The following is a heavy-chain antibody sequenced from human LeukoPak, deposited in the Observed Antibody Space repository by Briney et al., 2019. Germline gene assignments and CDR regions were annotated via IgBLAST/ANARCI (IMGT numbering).Heavy chain of an antibody. CDR3: ATALWGSGSYGGYYFDY. D-gene: IGHD3-10*01. J-gene: IGHJ4*02. V-gene: IGHV1-18*01. CDR2: ISAYNGNT. Sequence: GASVKVSCKASGYTFTSYGISWVRQAPGQGLEWMGWISAYNGNTNYAQKLQGRVTMTTDTSTSTAYMELRSLRSDDTAVYYCATALWGSGSYGGYYFDYWGQGTLVTVSS. CDR1: GYTFTSYG.